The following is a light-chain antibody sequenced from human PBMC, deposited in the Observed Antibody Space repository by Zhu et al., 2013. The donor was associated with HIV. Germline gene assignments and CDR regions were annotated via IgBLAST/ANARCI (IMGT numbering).Light chain of an antibody. Sequence: EILLAQSPGTLSLSPGETATLSCRASQSVSTKNVAWYQQKPGQAPRLLIYGALTRATGTPDRFSGSGSGTDFTLTITRLQPEDFAVYFCQHYGDSVPWTFGPGTKVEVK. CDR2: GAL. CDR1: QSVSTKN. J-gene: IGKJ1*01. CDR3: QHYGDSVPWT. V-gene: IGKV3-20*01.